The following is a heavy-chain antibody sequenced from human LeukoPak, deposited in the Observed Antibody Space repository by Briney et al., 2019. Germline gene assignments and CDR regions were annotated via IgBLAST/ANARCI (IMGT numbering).Heavy chain of an antibody. V-gene: IGHV1-18*01. J-gene: IGHJ4*02. Sequence: ASVKVSCKASGYTFTSYGISWVRQAPGQGLEWMGWISAYNGNTNYAQKLQGRVTMTTDTSTGTAYMELRSLRSDDTAVYYCARVVWYCSSTSCYTFDYWGQGTLVTVSS. CDR3: ARVVWYCSSTSCYTFDY. CDR2: ISAYNGNT. D-gene: IGHD2-2*02. CDR1: GYTFTSYG.